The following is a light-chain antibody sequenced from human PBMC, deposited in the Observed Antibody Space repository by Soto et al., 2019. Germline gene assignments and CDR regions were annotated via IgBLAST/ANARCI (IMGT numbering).Light chain of an antibody. V-gene: IGKV3-11*01. J-gene: IGKJ3*01. Sequence: EIVLIQSPATLSLSPGERATLSCRASQSVSSYLAWYQQKPGQAPRLLIYDASNRATGIPARFSGSGSGTDFTLTISSLEPEDFAVYYCQQRSNSWTFGPGTKVDIK. CDR2: DAS. CDR1: QSVSSY. CDR3: QQRSNSWT.